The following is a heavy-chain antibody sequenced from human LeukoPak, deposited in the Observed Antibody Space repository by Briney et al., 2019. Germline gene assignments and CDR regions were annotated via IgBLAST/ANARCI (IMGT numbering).Heavy chain of an antibody. CDR2: INPYSGGT. V-gene: IGHV1-2*02. J-gene: IGHJ4*02. D-gene: IGHD2-21*01. CDR1: GHTFTAYY. CDR3: ARSFNVESGSSYFDY. Sequence: AAVKISCTASGHTFTAYYMNWLRQPPGQGLEWMGWINPYSGGTNYAQKIQGRVTMTRDTSISTASMEMSRLRSDDTAVYYCARSFNVESGSSYFDYWGQ.